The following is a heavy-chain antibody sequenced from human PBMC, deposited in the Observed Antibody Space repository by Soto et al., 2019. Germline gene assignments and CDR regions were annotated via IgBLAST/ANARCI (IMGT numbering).Heavy chain of an antibody. V-gene: IGHV2-5*02. CDR3: AHSRIVLLRSFRSIPRY. CDR2: IYWDDDK. D-gene: IGHD3-3*01. Sequence: TLVNPTQTLTLTCTFSGFSLSTSGVGVGWIRRPPGKALEWLALIYWDDDKRYSPSLKSRLTITKDTSKNQVVLTMTNMDPVDTATYYCAHSRIVLLRSFRSIPRYWGQGTLVTV. J-gene: IGHJ1*01. CDR1: GFSLSTSGVG.